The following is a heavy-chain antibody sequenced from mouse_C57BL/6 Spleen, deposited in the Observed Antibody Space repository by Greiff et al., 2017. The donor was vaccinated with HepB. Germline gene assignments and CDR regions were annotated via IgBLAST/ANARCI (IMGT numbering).Heavy chain of an antibody. D-gene: IGHD3-3*01. CDR3: AREGPSFAY. Sequence: VQRVESGAELVKPGASVKMSCKASGYTFTSYWITWVKQRPGQGLEWIGDIYPGSGSTNYNEKFKSKATLTVDTSSSTAYMQLSSLTSEDSAVYYCAREGPSFAYWGQGTLVTVSA. J-gene: IGHJ3*01. V-gene: IGHV1-55*01. CDR2: IYPGSGST. CDR1: GYTFTSYW.